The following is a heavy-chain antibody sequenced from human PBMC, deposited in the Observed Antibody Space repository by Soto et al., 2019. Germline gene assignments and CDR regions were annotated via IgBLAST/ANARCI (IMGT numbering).Heavy chain of an antibody. V-gene: IGHV3-30*18. CDR1: GFTFSSYG. CDR3: ANSHHTAMVPLDY. D-gene: IGHD5-18*01. J-gene: IGHJ4*02. CDR2: ISYDGSSK. Sequence: GGSLRLSCAASGFTFSSYGMHWVRQAPGKGLEWVAVISYDGSSKYYADSVKGRFTISRDNSKNTLYLQMNSLRAEDTAVYYCANSHHTAMVPLDYWGQGTLVTVSS.